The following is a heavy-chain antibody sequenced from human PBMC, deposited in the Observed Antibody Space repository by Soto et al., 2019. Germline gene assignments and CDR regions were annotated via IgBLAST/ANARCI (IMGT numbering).Heavy chain of an antibody. CDR1: GGSISSGDYY. V-gene: IGHV4-30-4*01. CDR2: IYYSGRT. CDR3: ARELEWFREPEDGMDV. D-gene: IGHD3-3*01. J-gene: IGHJ6*02. Sequence: QVQLQESGPGLVKPSQTLSLTCTVSGGSISSGDYYWSWIRQPPGKGLQWIGYIYYSGRTYYNPSLKSRVSISVDTSKNQCSLKLRSVTAADTAVYYCARELEWFREPEDGMDVWGQGTTVTVSS.